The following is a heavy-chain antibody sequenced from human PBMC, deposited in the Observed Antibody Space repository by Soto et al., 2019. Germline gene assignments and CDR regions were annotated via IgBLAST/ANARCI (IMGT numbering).Heavy chain of an antibody. V-gene: IGHV3-23*01. CDR3: ARDPYYDSSSYLASNGMDA. J-gene: IGHJ6*02. D-gene: IGHD3-22*01. CDR1: GFTFSTYA. Sequence: PGGSLRLSCAASGFTFSTYAMSWVRQAPGKGLEWVSAISGSGGSTYYADSVKGRFTISRDNSKNTLYLQMNSLRAEDTAVYYCARDPYYDSSSYLASNGMDAWDQGTTVTVS. CDR2: ISGSGGST.